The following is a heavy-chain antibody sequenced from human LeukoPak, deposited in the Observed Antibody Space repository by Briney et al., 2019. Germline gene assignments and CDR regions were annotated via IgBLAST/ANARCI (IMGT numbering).Heavy chain of an antibody. Sequence: GGSLRLSCAASGFTFSHYGMHWVRQAPGKGLEWVAIISYDGPNKYYTDSVKGRFTISRDNSKNTLYLQMNRLRAEDTAVYYCAKGMVRYGSGSLLDYWGQGTLVTVPS. CDR3: AKGMVRYGSGSLLDY. CDR1: GFTFSHYG. D-gene: IGHD3-10*01. CDR2: ISYDGPNK. J-gene: IGHJ4*02. V-gene: IGHV3-30*18.